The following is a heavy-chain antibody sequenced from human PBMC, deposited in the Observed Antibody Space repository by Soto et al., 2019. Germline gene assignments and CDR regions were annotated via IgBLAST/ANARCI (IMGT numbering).Heavy chain of an antibody. J-gene: IGHJ4*02. CDR2: IYYSGST. Sequence: SETLSLTCTVSGGSVSSGSYYWSWIRQPPGKGLEWIGYIYYSGSTNYNPSLKSRVTISVDTSKNQFSLKLSSVTAADTAVYYCARDERYGSGSYLFAYWGQGTLVTVSS. CDR1: GGSVSSGSYY. V-gene: IGHV4-61*01. D-gene: IGHD3-10*01. CDR3: ARDERYGSGSYLFAY.